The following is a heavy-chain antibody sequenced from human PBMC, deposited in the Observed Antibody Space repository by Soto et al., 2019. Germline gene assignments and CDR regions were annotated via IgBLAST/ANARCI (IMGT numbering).Heavy chain of an antibody. CDR2: INHSGST. D-gene: IGHD4-4*01. CDR3: ARHDYTTIDYYYYGMDV. Sequence: SETLSLTCAVYGGSFSGYYWSWIRQPPGKGLEWIGEINHSGSTNYNPSLKSRVTISVDTSKNQFSLKLSSVTASDTAMYYCARHDYTTIDYYYYGMDVWGQGTTVTVSS. V-gene: IGHV4-34*01. J-gene: IGHJ6*02. CDR1: GGSFSGYY.